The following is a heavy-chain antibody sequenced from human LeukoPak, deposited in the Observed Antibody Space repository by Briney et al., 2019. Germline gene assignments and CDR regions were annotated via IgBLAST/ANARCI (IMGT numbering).Heavy chain of an antibody. Sequence: TSETLSFTCGVSGGSVTSTNWWTWVRQPPGKGLEWIGEVHLDGRTNYNPSLKSRLTMSVDLSENHVSLKLTSVTAADTAVYYCAREGGFYRPLDYSGQGTLVTVSS. V-gene: IGHV4-4*02. CDR2: VHLDGRT. CDR3: AREGGFYRPLDY. D-gene: IGHD3-3*01. CDR1: GGSVTSTNW. J-gene: IGHJ4*02.